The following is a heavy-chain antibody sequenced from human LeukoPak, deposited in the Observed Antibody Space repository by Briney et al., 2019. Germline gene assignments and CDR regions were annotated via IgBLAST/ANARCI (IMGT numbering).Heavy chain of an antibody. CDR1: GYSFTDYF. CDR2: INPNSGDT. J-gene: IGHJ4*02. Sequence: ASVKVSCKASGYSFTDYFVHWVRQAPGQGLEWMGLINPNSGDTNYAQKFQGRVIMTRDTPISTAYMELSGLRSDDTAVFYCARTYYYGSGSYYGDYWGQGTLVTVSS. CDR3: ARTYYYGSGSYYGDY. V-gene: IGHV1-2*02. D-gene: IGHD3-10*01.